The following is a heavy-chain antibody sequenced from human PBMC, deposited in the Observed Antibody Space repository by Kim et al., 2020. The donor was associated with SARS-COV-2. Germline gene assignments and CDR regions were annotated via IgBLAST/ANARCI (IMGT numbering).Heavy chain of an antibody. CDR1: GGSFSGYH. CDR3: ARGRGDITLIVVVITAAEYYCDY. Sequence: SETLSLTCAIFGGSFSGYHWTWVRQSPGKGLEWMGEIDHSGSTNYNPSLKSRVTISADTAKNQFSLRLISVPAADTAVYYCARGRGDITLIVVVITAAEYYCDYWGQGTLVTVSS. J-gene: IGHJ4*02. V-gene: IGHV4-34*01. D-gene: IGHD3-22*01. CDR2: IDHSGST.